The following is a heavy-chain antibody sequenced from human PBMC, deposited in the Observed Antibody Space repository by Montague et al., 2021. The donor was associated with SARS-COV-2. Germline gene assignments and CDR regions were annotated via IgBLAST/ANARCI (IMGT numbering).Heavy chain of an antibody. CDR1: GDSISRSNW. Sequence: SETLSLTCTVSGDSISRSNWWTWVRQHPGKGLEWIGEIYHSGGPNYNPSLKSRVTLSLDKSKSQFSLNLRSVTAADTAVYYCARKTIYFDYWGQGTLVTVSS. J-gene: IGHJ4*02. D-gene: IGHD1/OR15-1a*01. V-gene: IGHV4-4*02. CDR2: IYHSGGP. CDR3: ARKTIYFDY.